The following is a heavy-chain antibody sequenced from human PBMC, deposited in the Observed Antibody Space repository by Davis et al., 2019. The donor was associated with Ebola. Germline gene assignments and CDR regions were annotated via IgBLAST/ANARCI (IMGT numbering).Heavy chain of an antibody. J-gene: IGHJ4*02. D-gene: IGHD2-2*01. CDR1: GGSISSSSYY. V-gene: IGHV4-39*02. CDR3: ARDGVVPAANYFDY. CDR2: IYYSGST. Sequence: PSETLSLTCTVSGGSISSSSYYWGWIRQPPGKGLEWIGSIYYSGSTYYNPSLKSRVTISVDTSKNQFSLKLSSVTAADTAVYYCARDGVVPAANYFDYWGQGTLVTVSS.